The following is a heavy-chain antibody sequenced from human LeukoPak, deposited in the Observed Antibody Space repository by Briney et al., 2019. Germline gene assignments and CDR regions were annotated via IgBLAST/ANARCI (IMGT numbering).Heavy chain of an antibody. J-gene: IGHJ4*02. Sequence: ASVTVSCKASGYTFTDYYMHWLRQAPGQGQEGRGWLHPKTGLTNYAQNFQRRVTISTDTSISTAYMEVTRLRSDDTAVYYCATSIEAEIWYFDYWGQGTLVTVSS. D-gene: IGHD1-14*01. CDR2: LHPKTGLT. CDR3: ATSIEAEIWYFDY. V-gene: IGHV1-2*02. CDR1: GYTFTDYY.